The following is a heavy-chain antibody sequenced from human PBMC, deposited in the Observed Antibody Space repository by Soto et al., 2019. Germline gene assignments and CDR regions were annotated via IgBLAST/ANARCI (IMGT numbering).Heavy chain of an antibody. CDR1: GFTFSSYG. V-gene: IGHV3-33*01. CDR2: IWYDGSNK. Sequence: GGSLRLSCAASGFTFSSYGMHWVRQAPGKGLEWVAVIWYDGSNKYYADSVKGRFTISRDNSKNTLYLQMNSLRAEDTDVYYCARDVEYYYDSSGYNLDYWGQGTLVTVS. J-gene: IGHJ4*02. D-gene: IGHD3-22*01. CDR3: ARDVEYYYDSSGYNLDY.